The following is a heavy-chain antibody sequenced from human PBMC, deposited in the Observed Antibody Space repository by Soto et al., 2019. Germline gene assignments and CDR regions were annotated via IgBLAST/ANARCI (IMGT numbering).Heavy chain of an antibody. J-gene: IGHJ6*03. CDR1: GFTFSSYA. V-gene: IGHV3-23*01. D-gene: IGHD2-2*01. Sequence: PGGSLRLSCAASGFTFSSYAMSWVRQAPGKGLEWVSAISGSGGSTYYADSVKGRFTISRDNSKNTLYLQMNSLRAEDTAVYYCAKTVYCTSTSCNDYYYYYMDVWGKGTTVTVSS. CDR3: AKTVYCTSTSCNDYYYYYMDV. CDR2: ISGSGGST.